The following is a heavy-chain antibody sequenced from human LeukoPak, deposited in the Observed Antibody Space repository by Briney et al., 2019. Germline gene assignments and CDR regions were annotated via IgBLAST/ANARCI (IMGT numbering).Heavy chain of an antibody. CDR2: INPNSGGT. J-gene: IGHJ4*02. V-gene: IGHV1-2*02. CDR3: ARDKPAEAALDF. CDR1: GYTFTGYY. Sequence: GASVKLSCKASGYTFTGYYMHWVRQAPGQGLEWMGWINPNSGGTNYAQKFQGRFTMTRDRAINTAYMELRSLTYDDTAVYYCARDKPAEAALDFWGQGTLVTVSS.